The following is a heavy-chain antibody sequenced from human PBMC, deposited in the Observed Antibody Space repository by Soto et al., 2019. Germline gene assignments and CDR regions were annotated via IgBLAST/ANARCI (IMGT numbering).Heavy chain of an antibody. CDR1: GFTFSSYA. CDR2: ISGSGGST. D-gene: IGHD2-21*02. CDR3: AKTEYCGGACYKTLDY. V-gene: IGHV3-23*01. J-gene: IGHJ4*02. Sequence: EVQLLESGGGLVQPGGSLRLSCAASGFTFSSYAMSWVRQAPGKGLEWVSAISGSGGSTYYADSVKGRFTISRDNSKNALYLQMNSRRAEDTAVYYCAKTEYCGGACYKTLDYWGQGTLVTVSS.